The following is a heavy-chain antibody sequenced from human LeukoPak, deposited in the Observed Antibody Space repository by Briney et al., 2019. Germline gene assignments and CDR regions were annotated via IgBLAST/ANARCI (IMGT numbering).Heavy chain of an antibody. V-gene: IGHV3-74*01. D-gene: IGHD5-24*01. Sequence: PGGSLRFPCEVSGFTFSSYWMNWVRQVPGKGLAWVSHINTYGTSAIYADSVKGRFTISRDNAKNMLFLQMDSLRAEDTAVYYCARDNGYKFDYWGQGTLVTVSS. CDR3: ARDNGYKFDY. CDR2: INTYGTSA. J-gene: IGHJ4*02. CDR1: GFTFSSYW.